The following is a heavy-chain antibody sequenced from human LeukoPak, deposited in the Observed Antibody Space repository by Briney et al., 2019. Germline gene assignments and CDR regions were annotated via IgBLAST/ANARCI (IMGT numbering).Heavy chain of an antibody. J-gene: IGHJ4*02. CDR3: ATSGSGWYRFDY. V-gene: IGHV3-23*01. D-gene: IGHD6-19*01. CDR2: ISGSGATT. CDR1: GFTFSSYA. Sequence: GGSLRLSCAASGFTFSSYAMSWVRQAPGKGLEWVSAISGSGATTYYADSVRGRFSISKDISKNTLYLQMNSLRVEDTAVYYCATSGSGWYRFDYWGQGTLVSVSS.